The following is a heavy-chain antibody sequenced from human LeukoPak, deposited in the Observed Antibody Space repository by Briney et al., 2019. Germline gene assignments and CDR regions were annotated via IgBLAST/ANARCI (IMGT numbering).Heavy chain of an antibody. CDR3: ARVGYSSSWTPDY. J-gene: IGHJ4*02. D-gene: IGHD6-13*01. CDR2: INHSGST. CDR1: GGSFSGYY. V-gene: IGHV4-34*01. Sequence: SETLSLTCAVYGGSFSGYYWSWIRQPPGKGLEWIGEINHSGSTNYNPSLKSRVTISVDTSKNQFSPKLSSVTAADTAVYYCARVGYSSSWTPDYWGQGTLVTVSS.